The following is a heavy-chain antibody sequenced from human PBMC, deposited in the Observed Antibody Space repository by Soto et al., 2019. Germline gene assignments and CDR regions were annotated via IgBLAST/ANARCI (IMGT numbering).Heavy chain of an antibody. CDR3: ASSIATANNWFDP. Sequence: SETLSLTCAVYGGSFSGYYWSWIRQPPGKGLEWIGEINHSGSTNYNPSLKSRVTISVDTSKNQFSLKLSSVTAADTAVYYCASSIATANNWFDPWGQGTLVTVSS. J-gene: IGHJ5*02. D-gene: IGHD2-21*01. CDR1: GGSFSGYY. V-gene: IGHV4-34*01. CDR2: INHSGST.